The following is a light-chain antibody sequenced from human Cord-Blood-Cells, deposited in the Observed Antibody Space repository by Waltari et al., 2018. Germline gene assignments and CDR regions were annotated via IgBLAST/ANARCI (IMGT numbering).Light chain of an antibody. CDR1: NIGSKN. J-gene: IGLJ2*01. CDR2: RDS. CDR3: QVWDSSTALV. Sequence: SYELTQPLSVSVALGQTARITCGGNNIGSKNVNWYQQKPGQALVLVIYRDSNRPSGIPERFSGSNSGNTATLTISRAQAGDEADYYCQVWDSSTALVFGGGTKLTVL. V-gene: IGLV3-9*01.